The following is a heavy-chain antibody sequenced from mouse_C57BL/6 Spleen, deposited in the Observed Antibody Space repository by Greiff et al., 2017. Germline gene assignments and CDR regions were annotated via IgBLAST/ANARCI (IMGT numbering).Heavy chain of an antibody. CDR1: GYSITSGYY. CDR2: ISYDGSN. CDR3: ASSLYYGSRGDY. Sequence: VQLQQSGPGLVKPSQSLSLTCSVTGYSITSGYYWNWIRQFPGNKLEWMGYISYDGSNNYNPSLKNRSSITRDTSKNQFFLKLNSVTTEDTATYYCASSLYYGSRGDYWGQGTTLTVSS. J-gene: IGHJ2*01. V-gene: IGHV3-6*01. D-gene: IGHD1-1*01.